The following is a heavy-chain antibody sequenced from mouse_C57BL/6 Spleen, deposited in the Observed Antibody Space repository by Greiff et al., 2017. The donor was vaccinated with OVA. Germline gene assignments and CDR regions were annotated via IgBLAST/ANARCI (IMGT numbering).Heavy chain of an antibody. Sequence: QVQLQQSGAELVKPGASVKLSCKASGYTFSSYWMNWVNQRPGKRLEWVGSICPGGGDTNYTESVKGTVTITGDKASNTAYMQLSSLKSEDSAVYYCARQWLHHHYAMDVWGQGTTVTVSS. CDR2: ICPGGGDT. J-gene: IGHJ4*01. D-gene: IGHD2-2*01. V-gene: IGHV1-82*01. CDR1: GYTFSSYW. CDR3: ARQWLHHHYAMDV.